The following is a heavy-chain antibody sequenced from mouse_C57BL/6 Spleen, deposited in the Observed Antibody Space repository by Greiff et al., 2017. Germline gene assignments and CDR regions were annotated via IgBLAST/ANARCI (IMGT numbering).Heavy chain of an antibody. J-gene: IGHJ1*03. D-gene: IGHD2-4*01. CDR2: IDPSDSYT. CDR1: GYTFTSYW. CDR3: AREGTMRYFDV. V-gene: IGHV1-59*01. Sequence: QVQLQQPGAELVRPGTSVKLSCTASGYTFTSYWMHWVKQRPGQGLEWIGVIDPSDSYTNYNQKFKGKATLTVDTSSSTAYMQLSSLTSEDAAVYYCAREGTMRYFDVWGTGTTVTVSS.